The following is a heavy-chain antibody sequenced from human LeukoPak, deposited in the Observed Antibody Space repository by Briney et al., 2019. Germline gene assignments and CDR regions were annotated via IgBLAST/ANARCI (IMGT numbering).Heavy chain of an antibody. CDR2: IYSSGST. J-gene: IGHJ4*02. D-gene: IGHD1-26*01. CDR1: GGSISNYY. Sequence: PSETLSLTCTVSGGSISNYYWSWIRQPPGKGLEWIGYIYSSGSTNYNPSLKSRVTISVDTSKIQFSLKLSSVTAADTAVYYCARLALQEVVATQTYYLDYWGQGTLVTVSS. CDR3: ARLALQEVVATQTYYLDY. V-gene: IGHV4-59*01.